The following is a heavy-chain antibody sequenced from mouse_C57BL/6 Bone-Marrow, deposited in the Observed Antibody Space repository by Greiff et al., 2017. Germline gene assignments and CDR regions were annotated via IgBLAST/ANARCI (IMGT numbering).Heavy chain of an antibody. CDR3: AIQVYYDYDDGLYYAMDY. V-gene: IGHV1-74*01. J-gene: IGHJ4*01. CDR1: GYTFTSYW. Sequence: VQLQQPGAELVKPGASVKVSCKASGYTFTSYWMHWVKQRPGQGLEWIGRINPSDSDTNYNQKFKGKATLTVDKSSSTAYMQLSSLTSEDSAVYYCAIQVYYDYDDGLYYAMDYWGQGTSVTVSS. CDR2: INPSDSDT. D-gene: IGHD2-4*01.